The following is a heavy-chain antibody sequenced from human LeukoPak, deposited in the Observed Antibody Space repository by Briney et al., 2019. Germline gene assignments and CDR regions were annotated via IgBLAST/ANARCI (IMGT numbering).Heavy chain of an antibody. CDR3: ARGYGSGSP. CDR1: GGSISIYY. J-gene: IGHJ5*02. CDR2: IYYSGST. Sequence: SETLSLTCTVSGGSISIYYWSWIRQPPGKGLEWIGYIYYSGSTNYNPSLKSRVTISVDTSKNQFSLKLSSVTAADTAVYYCARGYGSGSPWGQGTLVTVSS. D-gene: IGHD3-10*01. V-gene: IGHV4-59*12.